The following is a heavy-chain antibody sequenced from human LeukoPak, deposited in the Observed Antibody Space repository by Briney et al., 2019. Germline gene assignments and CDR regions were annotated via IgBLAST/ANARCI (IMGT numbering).Heavy chain of an antibody. V-gene: IGHV1-18*01. J-gene: IGHJ1*01. CDR2: ISDYNGNT. D-gene: IGHD3-3*02. Sequence: GASVKVSCTSSGYMFTSYGISWVRQAPGQGLEWMGWISDYNGNTNYAQKFQGRVTMTRNTSTRNAYMELRSLRSEDKAIYYCARDNNHLDHWGQGTLIIVSS. CDR1: GYMFTSYG. CDR3: ARDNNHLDH.